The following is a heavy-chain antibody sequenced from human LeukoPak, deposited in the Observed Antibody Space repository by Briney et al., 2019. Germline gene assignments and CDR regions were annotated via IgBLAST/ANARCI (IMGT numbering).Heavy chain of an antibody. D-gene: IGHD2-2*02. J-gene: IGHJ4*02. V-gene: IGHV3-23*01. CDR1: GFTFSSYA. CDR3: AKDQPVGYCSSTSCYIDD. CDR2: ISGSGGST. Sequence: GGSLRLSCAASGFTFSSYAMSWVRQAPGKGLELVSAISGSGGSTYYSDSVKGRFTISRENSKNTLYLQMNSLRAEDTAVYSCAKDQPVGYCSSTSCYIDDWGQGTLVTVSS.